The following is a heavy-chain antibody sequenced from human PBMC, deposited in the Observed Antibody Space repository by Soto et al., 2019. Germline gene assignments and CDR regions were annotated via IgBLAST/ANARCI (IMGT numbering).Heavy chain of an antibody. V-gene: IGHV3-74*01. D-gene: IGHD6-19*01. Sequence: GGPLRLSCAASGFTFSSYWMHWVRQAPGKGLVWVSRINSDGSSTSYADSVKGRFTISRDNAKNTLYLQMNSLRAEDTAVYYCAVAVAGPTAIGYWGQGTLVTVSS. CDR1: GFTFSSYW. CDR3: AVAVAGPTAIGY. CDR2: INSDGSST. J-gene: IGHJ4*02.